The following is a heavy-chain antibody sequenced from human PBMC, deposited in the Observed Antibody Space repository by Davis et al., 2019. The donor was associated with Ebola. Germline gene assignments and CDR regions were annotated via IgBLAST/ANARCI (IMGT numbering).Heavy chain of an antibody. CDR3: ASHLPGYCSSTSCSPSDYYYGMDV. J-gene: IGHJ6*04. Sequence: MPSETLSLTCTVSGDSISSGDYYWSWIRHHPGQALEWIGYIYHSGSTYYNSSLKSRVTISVDTSKNQFSLKLSSVTAADTAVYYCASHLPGYCSSTSCSPSDYYYGMDVWGKGTTVAVSS. CDR1: GDSISSGDYY. CDR2: IYHSGST. V-gene: IGHV4-31*03. D-gene: IGHD2-2*03.